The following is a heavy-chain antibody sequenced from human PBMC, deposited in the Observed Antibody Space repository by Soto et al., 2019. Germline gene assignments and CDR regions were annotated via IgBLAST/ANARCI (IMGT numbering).Heavy chain of an antibody. Sequence: PSETLSLTCTVSGASISRYYWSWIRQSPGKGLEWIGYLYNTGSTIYNPSLKSRVTISVDTSKNQFSLKLNSVTAAGTAVYYCARDLWGYCGTDCYPLDVWGQGTTVTVSS. CDR2: LYNTGST. V-gene: IGHV4-59*01. CDR1: GASISRYY. D-gene: IGHD2-21*02. J-gene: IGHJ6*02. CDR3: ARDLWGYCGTDCYPLDV.